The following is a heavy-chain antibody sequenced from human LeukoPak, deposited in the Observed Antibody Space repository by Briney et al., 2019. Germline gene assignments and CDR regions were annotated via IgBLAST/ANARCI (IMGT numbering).Heavy chain of an antibody. CDR3: ATAKFGGNSYFDY. V-gene: IGHV1-18*01. Sequence: ASAKVSCKASGYTFTSYGISWVRQAPGQGLEWMGWISAYNGNTNYAQKFQGRVTMTRDTSTSTVYMELSSLRSEDTAVYYCATAKFGGNSYFDYWGQGTLVTVSS. CDR1: GYTFTSYG. J-gene: IGHJ4*02. CDR2: ISAYNGNT. D-gene: IGHD4-23*01.